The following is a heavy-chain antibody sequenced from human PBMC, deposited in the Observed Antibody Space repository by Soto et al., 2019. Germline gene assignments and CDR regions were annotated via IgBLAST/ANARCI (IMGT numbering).Heavy chain of an antibody. J-gene: IGHJ4*02. CDR3: ARGGVSYYDSSGYLTDY. Sequence: ASVKVSCKASGYTFTGYDMHWVRQAPGQGLEWMGWINPNSGGTNYAQKFQGWVTMTRDTSISTAYMELSRLRSDDTAVYYCARGGVSYYDSSGYLTDYWGQGTLVTVSS. CDR2: INPNSGGT. CDR1: GYTFTGYD. V-gene: IGHV1-2*04. D-gene: IGHD3-22*01.